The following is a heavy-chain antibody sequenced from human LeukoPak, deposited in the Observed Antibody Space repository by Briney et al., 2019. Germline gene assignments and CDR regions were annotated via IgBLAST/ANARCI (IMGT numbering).Heavy chain of an antibody. CDR2: IYPGDSDT. V-gene: IGHV5-51*01. D-gene: IGHD1-1*01. CDR1: GYSFTTYW. CDR3: ARPTTYRNYVAY. J-gene: IGHJ4*02. Sequence: GESLKISCKGSGYSFTTYWIGWVRQMPGKGLEWMGIIYPGDSDTRYSPSFQGQVTISVDKSISTAYLQWSSLKASDTATYYCARPTTYRNYVAYWGQGTLVTVSS.